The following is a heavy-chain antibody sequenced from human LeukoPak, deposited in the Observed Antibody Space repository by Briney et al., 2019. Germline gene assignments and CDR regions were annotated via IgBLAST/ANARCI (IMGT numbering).Heavy chain of an antibody. D-gene: IGHD6-13*01. J-gene: IGHJ6*02. Sequence: SETLSLTCTVSGGSISSYYWSWIRQPAGKGLEWIGRIYTSGSTNYNPSLKSQVTMSVDTSKNQFSLKLSSVTAADTAVYYCAREGSSSWYQPYYYYYYGMDVWGQGTTVTVSS. CDR3: AREGSSSWYQPYYYYYYGMDV. CDR1: GGSISSYY. V-gene: IGHV4-4*07. CDR2: IYTSGST.